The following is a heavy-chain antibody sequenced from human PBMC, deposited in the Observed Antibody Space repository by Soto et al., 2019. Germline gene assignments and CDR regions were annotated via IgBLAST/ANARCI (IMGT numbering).Heavy chain of an antibody. CDR1: GFTLSDHY. CDR2: SRNKDHSYSR. CDR3: VRGHWSFDY. J-gene: IGHJ4*02. D-gene: IGHD2-8*02. Sequence: GGSLRLSCAASGFTLSDHYTDWVRQAPGKGLEWVASSRNKDHSYSREYAASVKGRFTISRDDSKNSLYLQMSSLKAEDTAVYYCVRGHWSFDYWGQGTVVTVSS. V-gene: IGHV3-72*01.